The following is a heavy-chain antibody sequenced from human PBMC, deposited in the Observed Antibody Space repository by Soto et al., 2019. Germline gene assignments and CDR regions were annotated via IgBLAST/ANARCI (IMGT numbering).Heavy chain of an antibody. D-gene: IGHD3-22*01. J-gene: IGHJ4*02. Sequence: PSETLSLTFAVSGYSISSGYYWGWIRQPPGKGLEWIGSIYHSGSTYYNPSLKSRFTISVDTSKNQFSLKLSSVTAADTAVYYCARNYHHYYDSSGKYYFDYWGQGTLVTVSS. CDR2: IYHSGST. CDR1: GYSISSGYY. CDR3: ARNYHHYYDSSGKYYFDY. V-gene: IGHV4-38-2*01.